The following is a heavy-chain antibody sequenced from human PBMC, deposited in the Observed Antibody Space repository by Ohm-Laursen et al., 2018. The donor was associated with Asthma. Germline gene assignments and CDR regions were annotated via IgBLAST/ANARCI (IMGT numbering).Heavy chain of an antibody. V-gene: IGHV3-9*01. CDR3: AKPYSSGSPPFDY. J-gene: IGHJ4*02. D-gene: IGHD6-19*01. CDR2: ISWNSGSI. CDR1: GFTFSSYA. Sequence: SLRLSCTASGFTFSSYAMHWVRQAPGKGLEWVSGISWNSGSIGYADSVKGRFTISRDNAKNSLYLQMNSLRAEDTAVYYCAKPYSSGSPPFDYWGQGTLVTVSS.